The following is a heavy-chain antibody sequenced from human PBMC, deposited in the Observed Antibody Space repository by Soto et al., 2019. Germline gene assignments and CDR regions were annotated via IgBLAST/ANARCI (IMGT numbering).Heavy chain of an antibody. CDR3: ARENYNWNYDWYFDL. Sequence: QVQLQESGPGLVKPSGTLSLTCAVSGGSISSSNWWSWVRQPPGKGLEWIGEIYHSGSTNYNPSLESRVTISVDKSKNQFSLKLSSVTAADTAVYYCARENYNWNYDWYFDLWGRGTLVTVSS. CDR2: IYHSGST. CDR1: GGSISSSNW. J-gene: IGHJ2*01. V-gene: IGHV4-4*02. D-gene: IGHD1-7*01.